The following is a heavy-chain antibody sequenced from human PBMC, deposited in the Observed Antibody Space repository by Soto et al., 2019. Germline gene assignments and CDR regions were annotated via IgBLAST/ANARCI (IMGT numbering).Heavy chain of an antibody. CDR2: IYYSGST. D-gene: IGHD3-3*01. CDR1: GGSISSSSYY. V-gene: IGHV4-39*01. Sequence: SETLSLTCTVSGGSISSSSYYWGWIRQPPGKGLEWIGSIYYSGSTYYNPSLKSRVTISVDTSKNQFSLKLSSVTAADTAVYYCAKFHRYDFAFDYWGQGTLVTVSS. J-gene: IGHJ4*02. CDR3: AKFHRYDFAFDY.